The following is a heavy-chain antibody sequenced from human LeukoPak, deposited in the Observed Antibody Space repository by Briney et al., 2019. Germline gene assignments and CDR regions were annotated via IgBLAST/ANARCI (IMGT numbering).Heavy chain of an antibody. CDR2: ISSSSSYI. Sequence: GGSLRLSCAASGFTFSSYSMNWVRQAPGKGLEWVSSISSSSSYIYYADSVKGRFTISRDNAKNSLYLQMNSLRAEDTAVYYCAAHKKQWLPSLFDYWGQGTLVTVSS. CDR3: AAHKKQWLPSLFDY. J-gene: IGHJ4*02. D-gene: IGHD6-19*01. CDR1: GFTFSSYS. V-gene: IGHV3-21*04.